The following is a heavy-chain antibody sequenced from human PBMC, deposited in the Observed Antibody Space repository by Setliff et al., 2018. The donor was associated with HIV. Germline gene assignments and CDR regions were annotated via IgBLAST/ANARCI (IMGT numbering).Heavy chain of an antibody. Sequence: ASVKVSCKTSGYIFTSQYVHWVRQAPGQGLEWVGLINPNSGNTRYAQTFQDRVAMTRDTSTSTVYLELSRLRLDDTAMYYCARERPGYGNYPDYWGQGSLVTVSS. J-gene: IGHJ4*02. D-gene: IGHD3-22*01. V-gene: IGHV1-46*01. CDR1: GYIFTSQY. CDR2: INPNSGNT. CDR3: ARERPGYGNYPDY.